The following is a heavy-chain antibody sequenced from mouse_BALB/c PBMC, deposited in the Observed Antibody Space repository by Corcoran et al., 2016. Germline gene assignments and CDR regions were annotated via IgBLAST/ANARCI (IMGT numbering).Heavy chain of an antibody. CDR1: GYTFTTAG. J-gene: IGHJ2*01. CDR3: ARWADGYYFDY. D-gene: IGHD2-3*01. Sequence: QIQLVQSGPELKKPGETVRISCKASGYTFTTAGMQWVQKMPGKGLKWIGWINTHSGVPKYAEDFKGRFAFSLETSASTAYLQISNLKNEDTATYFCARWADGYYFDYWGQGTTLTVSS. CDR2: INTHSGVP. V-gene: IGHV9-4*02.